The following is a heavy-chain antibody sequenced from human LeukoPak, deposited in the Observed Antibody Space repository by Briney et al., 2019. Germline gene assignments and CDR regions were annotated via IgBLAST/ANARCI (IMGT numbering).Heavy chain of an antibody. Sequence: GGSLRLSCAASGFTVSSNYMSWVRQAPGKGLEWVSVIYSGGSTYYADSVKGRFTISRDNSKNTLYLQMNSLRAEDTAVYYCAKALDSSSSPRDLWGRGTLVTVSS. J-gene: IGHJ2*01. CDR2: IYSGGST. CDR1: GFTVSSNY. D-gene: IGHD6-13*01. CDR3: AKALDSSSSPRDL. V-gene: IGHV3-66*01.